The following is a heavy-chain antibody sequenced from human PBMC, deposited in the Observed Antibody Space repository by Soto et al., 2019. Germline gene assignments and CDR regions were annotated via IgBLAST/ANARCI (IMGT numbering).Heavy chain of an antibody. Sequence: EVLLVEYGGGLVQPVGSLRLSCASSGSTFSNSWMHWVRQAPWKGLVWVSRINRDGTTTNYADSVKGRFTISRDNAQTMLYLQMNSLRAEDTAVYYCTRVLDLTTTGFSYWGQGTLVSVFS. CDR3: TRVLDLTTTGFSY. D-gene: IGHD4-4*01. CDR2: INRDGTTT. CDR1: GSTFSNSW. J-gene: IGHJ4*02. V-gene: IGHV3-74*01.